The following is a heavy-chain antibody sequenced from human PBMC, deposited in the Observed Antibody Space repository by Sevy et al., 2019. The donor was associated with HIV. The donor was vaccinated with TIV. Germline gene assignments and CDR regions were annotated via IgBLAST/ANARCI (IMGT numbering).Heavy chain of an antibody. CDR3: AREVRGVERGYGMDV. Sequence: ASVKVSCKASGYTFTGYYMHWVRQAPGQGLEWMGWINPNSGGTNYAQKFQGRVTMTRDTSISTAYMELSRLGSDDTAVYYCAREVRGVERGYGMDVWGQGTTVTVSS. V-gene: IGHV1-2*02. CDR1: GYTFTGYY. D-gene: IGHD3-10*01. CDR2: INPNSGGT. J-gene: IGHJ6*02.